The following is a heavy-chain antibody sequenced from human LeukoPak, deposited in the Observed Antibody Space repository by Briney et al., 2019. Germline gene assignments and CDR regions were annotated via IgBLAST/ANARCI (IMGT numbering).Heavy chain of an antibody. CDR2: ISYRGST. Sequence: PSETLSLTCTCSGGSISSYYWSWIRQPPGKGLEWIGYISYRGSTNYNPSLKSRVTLFVDTSKNQFSLKLGSLAAAGPGSFYFARHRDCHFYDYWGQGTLVTVSS. D-gene: IGHD2-21*01. J-gene: IGHJ4*02. CDR1: GGSISSYY. V-gene: IGHV4-59*08. CDR3: ARHRDCHFYDY.